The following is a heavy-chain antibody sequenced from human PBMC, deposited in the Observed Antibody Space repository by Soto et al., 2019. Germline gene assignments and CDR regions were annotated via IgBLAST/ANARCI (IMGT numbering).Heavy chain of an antibody. Sequence: PSETLSVTCTFSVGSISIGDYYWSWIRQPPGKGLEWIGYIYYSGSTYYNPSLKSRVTISVDTSKNQFSLKLSSVTAADTAVYYCARGIYSSGSDYYYYGMDAWGQGTTVTVSS. CDR1: VGSISIGDYY. V-gene: IGHV4-30-4*01. D-gene: IGHD6-19*01. J-gene: IGHJ6*01. CDR2: IYYSGST. CDR3: ARGIYSSGSDYYYYGMDA.